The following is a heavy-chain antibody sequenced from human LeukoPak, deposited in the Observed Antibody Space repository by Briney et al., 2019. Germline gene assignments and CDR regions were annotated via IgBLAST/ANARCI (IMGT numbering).Heavy chain of an antibody. CDR3: ARQRDGYNRFDP. J-gene: IGHJ5*02. D-gene: IGHD5-24*01. CDR2: IIGSGGST. CDR1: GFTFSSYA. V-gene: IGHV3-23*01. Sequence: AGSLRLSCAASGFTFSSYAMSWVRQAPGKGLEWVSAIIGSGGSTYYADSVKGRFTISRDNSKNTLYLQMNSLRAEDTAVYYCARQRDGYNRFDPWGQGTRVSVSS.